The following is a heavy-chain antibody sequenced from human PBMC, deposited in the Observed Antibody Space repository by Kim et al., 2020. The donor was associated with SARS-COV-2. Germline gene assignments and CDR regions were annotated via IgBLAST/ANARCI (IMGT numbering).Heavy chain of an antibody. CDR1: GFTFSTYW. D-gene: IGHD6-19*01. V-gene: IGHV3-7*03. CDR2: IKEDGSDN. Sequence: GGSLRLSCAASGFTFSTYWMSWVRQAPGKGLEWVGNIKEDGSDNPPVDSVRGRFTFSRDNAKNSLYLQMNSLRAEDTAVYYCARDWYVAVAGTRESVFDIWGQGTMVTVSS. CDR3: ARDWYVAVAGTRESVFDI. J-gene: IGHJ3*02.